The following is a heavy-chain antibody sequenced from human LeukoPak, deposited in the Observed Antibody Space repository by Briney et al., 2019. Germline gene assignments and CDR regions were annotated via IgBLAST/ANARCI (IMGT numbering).Heavy chain of an antibody. CDR3: ARDVPYCGGDCYAFDY. J-gene: IGHJ4*02. CDR2: ISAYNGNT. CDR1: GYTFTSYG. D-gene: IGHD2-21*02. Sequence: ASVKVSCKASGYTFTSYGISWVRQAPGQGLERMGWISAYNGNTNYAQKLQGRVTMTTDTSTSTAYMELRSLRSDDTAVYYCARDVPYCGGDCYAFDYWGQGTLVTVSS. V-gene: IGHV1-18*01.